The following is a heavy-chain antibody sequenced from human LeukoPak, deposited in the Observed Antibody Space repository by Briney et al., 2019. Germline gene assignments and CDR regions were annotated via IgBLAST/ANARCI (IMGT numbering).Heavy chain of an antibody. D-gene: IGHD4-23*01. CDR1: GVSISSYF. Sequence: PSQTLSLTCTVSGVSISSYFWSWIRQPPGKGLEWIGYIYYSGSTIYNPSLKSRVTISVDTSKNQFSLKLTSVTAADTAVYYCARSITVVTPWYWFDPWGRGTLVTVSS. CDR3: ARSITVVTPWYWFDP. CDR2: IYYSGST. V-gene: IGHV4-59*01. J-gene: IGHJ5*02.